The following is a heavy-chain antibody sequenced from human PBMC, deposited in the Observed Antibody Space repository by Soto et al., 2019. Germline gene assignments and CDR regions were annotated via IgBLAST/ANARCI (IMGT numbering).Heavy chain of an antibody. CDR3: AKARVRIVGANSFDY. V-gene: IGHV3-30*18. CDR1: GFTFSNYG. D-gene: IGHD1-26*01. CDR2: ISDDGDKR. J-gene: IGHJ4*02. Sequence: GGSLRLSCVGSGFTFSNYGMYWVRQPPGKGLEWVALISDDGDKRYYADSVRGRLIISRDNSKDTLYLQMNSLGPDDTAVYFCAKARVRIVGANSFDYWGQGTPVTVSS.